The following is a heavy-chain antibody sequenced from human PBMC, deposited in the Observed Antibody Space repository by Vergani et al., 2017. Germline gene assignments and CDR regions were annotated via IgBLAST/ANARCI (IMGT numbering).Heavy chain of an antibody. J-gene: IGHJ4*02. V-gene: IGHV3-21*01. CDR3: ARDHISGFHDSSGYYVDY. CDR2: ISSSSSYI. CDR1: GFTFSSYS. Sequence: VQLVESGGGVVQPGGSLRLSCAASGFTFSSYSMNWVRQAPGTGLEWVSSISSSSSYIYYADSVKGRFTISRDNAKNSLYLQMNSLRAEDTAVYYCARDHISGFHDSSGYYVDYWGQGTLVTVSS. D-gene: IGHD3-22*01.